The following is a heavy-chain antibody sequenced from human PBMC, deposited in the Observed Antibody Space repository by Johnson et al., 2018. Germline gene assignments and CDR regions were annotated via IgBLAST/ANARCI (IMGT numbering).Heavy chain of an antibody. V-gene: IGHV3-74*01. J-gene: IGHJ6*02. CDR1: GFTLSSHW. Sequence: EVQLVESGGGLVQPGGSLRLSCAASGFTLSSHWMHWVRQGPGKGLVWVSSSRFDGGDTAYMDSVRGRFTSSRYNSKNTLYLEMNSLRAEDTAVYFCARDSKSYSSPGSNVMDVWGQGTTVIVSS. D-gene: IGHD6-19*01. CDR2: SRFDGGDT. CDR3: ARDSKSYSSPGSNVMDV.